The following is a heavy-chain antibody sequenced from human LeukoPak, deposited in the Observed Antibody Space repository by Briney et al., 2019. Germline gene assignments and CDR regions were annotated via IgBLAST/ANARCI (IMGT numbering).Heavy chain of an antibody. J-gene: IGHJ3*02. V-gene: IGHV4-59*01. D-gene: IGHD5-18*01. CDR2: IYYSGST. CDR3: ARRVGHSYGVTWAGAFDM. Sequence: PSETLSLTCAVSGGSISSYYWSWIRQTPGKGLEWIGYIYYSGSTYYNPSLKSRVTISVDTPNNQFSLKLSSVTAADTAVYYCARRVGHSYGVTWAGAFDMWGQGTMVTVSP. CDR1: GGSISSYY.